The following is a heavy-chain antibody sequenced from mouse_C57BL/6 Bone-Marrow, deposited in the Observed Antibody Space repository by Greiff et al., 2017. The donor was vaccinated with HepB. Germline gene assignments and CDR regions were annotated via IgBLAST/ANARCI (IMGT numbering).Heavy chain of an antibody. CDR1: GYAFTNYL. CDR3: AREELLTGTPDY. D-gene: IGHD4-1*01. CDR2: INPGSGGT. J-gene: IGHJ2*01. V-gene: IGHV1-54*01. Sequence: VQLLESGAELVRPGTSVKVSCKASGYAFTNYLIEWVKQRPGQGLEWIGVINPGSGGTNYNEKFKGKATLTADKSSSTAYMQLSSLTSEDSAVYFCAREELLTGTPDYWGQGTTLTVSS.